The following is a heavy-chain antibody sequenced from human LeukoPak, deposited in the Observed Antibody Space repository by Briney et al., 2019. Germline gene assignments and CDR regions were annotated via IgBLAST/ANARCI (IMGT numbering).Heavy chain of an antibody. V-gene: IGHV1-2*02. CDR1: GYTFSGYQ. J-gene: IGHJ4*02. CDR2: INPNSGDT. CDR3: ARGAVSGTYRYLY. Sequence: ASVTVSFKASGYTFSGYQIHWVRQAPGQGLAWMGWINPNSGDTNYAQKFQGRVTMTSDTSISTAYMELSRLSSDDTAVYSCARGAVSGTYRYLYWGQGTLVTVSS. D-gene: IGHD3-16*02.